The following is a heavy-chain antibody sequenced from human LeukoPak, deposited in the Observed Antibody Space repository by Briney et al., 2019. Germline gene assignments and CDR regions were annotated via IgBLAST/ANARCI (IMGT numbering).Heavy chain of an antibody. CDR2: ISSSGSTI. CDR1: GFTFSDYY. CDR3: ARSSRFLEWLYYYYGMDV. Sequence: GGSLRLSCAASGFTFSDYYMSWIRQAPGKGLEWVSYISSSGSTIYYADSVKGRFTISRDNAKNSLYLQMNSLRAEDTAVYYCARSSRFLEWLYYYYGMDVWGQGTTVTVS. V-gene: IGHV3-11*01. D-gene: IGHD3-3*01. J-gene: IGHJ6*02.